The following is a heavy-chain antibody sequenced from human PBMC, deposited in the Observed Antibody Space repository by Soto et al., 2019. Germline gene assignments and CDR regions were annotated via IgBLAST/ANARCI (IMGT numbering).Heavy chain of an antibody. CDR3: TTRYNLQLWSDPFDY. CDR2: IKSKTDGGTT. V-gene: IGHV3-15*07. D-gene: IGHD5-18*01. CDR1: GVTFSNAW. J-gene: IGHJ4*02. Sequence: PGGFLRLSCAASGVTFSNAWMNWVRQAPGKGLEWVGRIKSKTDGGTTDYAAPVKGRFTISRDDSKNTLYLQMNSLKTEDTAVYYCTTRYNLQLWSDPFDYWGQGTLVTVSS.